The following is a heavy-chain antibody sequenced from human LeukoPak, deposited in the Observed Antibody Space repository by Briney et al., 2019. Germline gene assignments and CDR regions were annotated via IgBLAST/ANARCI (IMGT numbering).Heavy chain of an antibody. J-gene: IGHJ3*02. Sequence: VASVKVSCKASGYTFTGYYMHWVRQAPGQGLEWMGCINPNSGGTNYAQKLQGRVTMTRDTSISTAYMELSRLRSDDTAVYYCARSTSGWGFDAFDIWGQGTMVTVSS. D-gene: IGHD6-19*01. CDR1: GYTFTGYY. V-gene: IGHV1-2*02. CDR2: INPNSGGT. CDR3: ARSTSGWGFDAFDI.